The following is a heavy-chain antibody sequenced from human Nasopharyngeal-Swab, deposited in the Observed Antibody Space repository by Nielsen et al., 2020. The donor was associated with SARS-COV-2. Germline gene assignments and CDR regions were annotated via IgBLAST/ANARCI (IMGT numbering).Heavy chain of an antibody. Sequence: SETLSLTCAVYAGSFTNYFWTWVRQPPGKGLEWIGEITHTGRTNYNPSLQSRVTVSLDTSKNQFSLSLKYLTAADTAVYYCARGRGYSFGPRNDLFDSWGQGTLVTVSS. CDR1: AGSFTNYF. J-gene: IGHJ4*02. CDR2: ITHTGRT. V-gene: IGHV4-34*01. CDR3: ARGRGYSFGPRNDLFDS. D-gene: IGHD5-12*01.